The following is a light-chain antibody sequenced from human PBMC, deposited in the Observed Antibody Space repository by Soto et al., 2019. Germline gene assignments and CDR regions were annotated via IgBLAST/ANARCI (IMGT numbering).Light chain of an antibody. Sequence: EIVLTQSPGTLSLSPGERVTLSCRASQSVTNSYVAWYQQKPGQAPRLLIYDAATRATGIPDRFSGSGSGTDFSLTISRLEPEDFAVFYCQQYGTSEIIFGQGTRLEIK. CDR3: QQYGTSEII. CDR1: QSVTNSY. V-gene: IGKV3-20*01. CDR2: DAA. J-gene: IGKJ5*01.